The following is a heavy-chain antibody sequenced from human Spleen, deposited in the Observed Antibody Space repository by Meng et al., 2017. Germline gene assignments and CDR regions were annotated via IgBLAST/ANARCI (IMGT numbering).Heavy chain of an antibody. CDR2: IYYSGST. CDR1: GGSISGYS. CDR3: TRGSIYDSSGYYYGP. J-gene: IGHJ5*02. V-gene: IGHV4-59*01. Sequence: GSLRLSCTVSGGSISGYSWSWIRQPPGKGLEWIGYIYYSGSTSYNPSLKSRVTISLDTSKNQFSLNLSSVTAADTAVYYCTRGSIYDSSGYYYGPWGQGTLVTVSS. D-gene: IGHD3-22*01.